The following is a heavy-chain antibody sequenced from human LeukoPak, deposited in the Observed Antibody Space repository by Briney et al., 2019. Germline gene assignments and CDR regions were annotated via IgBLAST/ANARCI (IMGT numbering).Heavy chain of an antibody. D-gene: IGHD6-6*01. V-gene: IGHV4-4*07. CDR1: GGSISSYY. CDR2: IYTSGST. CDR3: ARDGSSIAARRIGYYYMDV. Sequence: PSETLSLTCTVSGGSISSYYWSWIRQPAGKGLEWIGRIYTSGSTNYNPSPKSRVTMSVDTSKNQFSLKLSSVTAADTAVYYCARDGSSIAARRIGYYYMDVWGKGTTVTVSS. J-gene: IGHJ6*03.